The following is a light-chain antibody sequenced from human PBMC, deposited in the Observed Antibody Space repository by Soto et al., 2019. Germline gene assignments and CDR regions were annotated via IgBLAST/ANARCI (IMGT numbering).Light chain of an antibody. CDR3: QQSHSTPRT. V-gene: IGKV1-8*01. Sequence: AIRMTQSPSSLSASTGDRVTITCRASQGISSYLAWYQQKPGKAPKLLIYAASTLQSGVPSRFSGSGSGTDFTLIISSLQPEDFATYYCQQSHSTPRTFGQGTKVDIK. CDR2: AAS. CDR1: QGISSY. J-gene: IGKJ1*01.